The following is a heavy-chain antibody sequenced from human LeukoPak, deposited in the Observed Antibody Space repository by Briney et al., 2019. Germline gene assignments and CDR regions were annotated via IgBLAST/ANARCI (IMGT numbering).Heavy chain of an antibody. D-gene: IGHD4-11*01. CDR2: IYYSGST. V-gene: IGHV4-39*07. CDR1: GGSISSSSYY. Sequence: SETLSLTCTVSGGSISSSSYYWGWIRQPPGKGLEWIGSIYYSGSTYYNPSLKSRVTISVDTSKNQFSLKLSSVTAADTAVYYCASVRTVTSYYYYYYMDVWGKGTTVTVSS. J-gene: IGHJ6*03. CDR3: ASVRTVTSYYYYYYMDV.